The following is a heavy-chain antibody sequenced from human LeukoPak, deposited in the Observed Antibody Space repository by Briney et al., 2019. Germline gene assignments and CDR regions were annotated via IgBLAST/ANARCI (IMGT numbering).Heavy chain of an antibody. CDR2: INNNGGST. CDR3: ARVRVGSGWYGPFDY. CDR1: GFTFSSYG. V-gene: IGHV3-64*01. Sequence: GGSLRLSCAASGFTFSSYGMHWVRQAPGKGLEYVSAINNNGGSTFYANSVKGRFTISRDKSKNTLYLQMGSLRAEDMAVYYCARVRVGSGWYGPFDYWGQGTLVTVSS. J-gene: IGHJ4*02. D-gene: IGHD6-19*01.